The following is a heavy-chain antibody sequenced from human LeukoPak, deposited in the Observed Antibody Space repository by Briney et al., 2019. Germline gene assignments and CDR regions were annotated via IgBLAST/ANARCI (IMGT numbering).Heavy chain of an antibody. CDR2: VSGSGGST. V-gene: IGHV3-23*01. CDR3: AKDLDIVATITGN. Sequence: SGGSLRLSCAASGFTFSSYAMSWVRQAPGKGLECVSGVSGSGGSTYYADSVKGRFTISRDNSKNTLYLQMNSLRAEDTAVYYCAKDLDIVATITGNWGQGTLVTDSS. D-gene: IGHD5-12*01. J-gene: IGHJ4*02. CDR1: GFTFSSYA.